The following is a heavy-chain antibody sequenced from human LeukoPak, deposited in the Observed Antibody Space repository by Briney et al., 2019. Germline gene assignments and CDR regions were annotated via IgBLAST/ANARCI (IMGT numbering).Heavy chain of an antibody. CDR3: AREWGMDV. J-gene: IGHJ6*02. V-gene: IGHV3-74*01. CDR2: IKSDATTT. CDR1: GFTFSNYG. Sequence: VGSLRLSCAASGFTFSNYGVQSGRQVSGKGLLWVSRIKSDATTTGHADFVKGRFTISRDNAKNTLYLQMNSLRAEDTAVYYCAREWGMDVWGQGTTVTVSS.